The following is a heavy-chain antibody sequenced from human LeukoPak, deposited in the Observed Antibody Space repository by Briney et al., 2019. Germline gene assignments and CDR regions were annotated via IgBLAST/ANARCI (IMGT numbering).Heavy chain of an antibody. D-gene: IGHD3-3*01. CDR2: ISSSSSYI. Sequence: GGSLRLSCAASGFTFSSYSMNRVRQAPGKGLEWVSPISSSSSYIYYADSVKGRFTISRDNAKNSLYLQMNSLRAEDTAVYYCASSQNLEWSKDAYYFDYWGQGTLVTVSS. V-gene: IGHV3-21*01. J-gene: IGHJ4*02. CDR3: ASSQNLEWSKDAYYFDY. CDR1: GFTFSSYS.